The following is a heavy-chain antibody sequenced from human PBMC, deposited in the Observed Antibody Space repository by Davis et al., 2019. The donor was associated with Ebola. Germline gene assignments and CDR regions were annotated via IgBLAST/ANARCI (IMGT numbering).Heavy chain of an antibody. CDR3: ARQESLYGWSDY. CDR2: IYPGDSDT. CDR1: GYSFTSYW. J-gene: IGHJ4*02. V-gene: IGHV5-51*01. D-gene: IGHD2-8*01. Sequence: GESLKISCKGSGYSFTSYWIAWVRQTPAKGLEWMGIIYPGDSDTRYSPSFQGQVTISADKSISTAYLQWSSLRASDTAIYYCARQESLYGWSDYWGQGTLVTVSS.